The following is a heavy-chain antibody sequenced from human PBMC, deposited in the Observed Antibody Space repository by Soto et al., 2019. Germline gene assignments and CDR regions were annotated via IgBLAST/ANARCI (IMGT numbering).Heavy chain of an antibody. CDR3: AADGMVRGATGFYYYYGMDV. CDR1: GFTFTSSA. J-gene: IGHJ6*02. V-gene: IGHV1-58*01. CDR2: IVVGSGNT. D-gene: IGHD3-10*01. Sequence: SVKVSCKASGFTFTSSAVQWVRQARGQRLEWIGWIVVGSGNTNYAQKFQERVTITRDMSTSTAYMELSSLRSEDTAVYYCAADGMVRGATGFYYYYGMDVWGQGTTVTVSS.